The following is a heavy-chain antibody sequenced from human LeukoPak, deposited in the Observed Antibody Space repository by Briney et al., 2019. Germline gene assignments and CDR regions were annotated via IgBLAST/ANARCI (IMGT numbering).Heavy chain of an antibody. CDR3: AGDEFGDFQGFDY. CDR1: GASINSYY. Sequence: PSETLSLTCSVSGASINSYYWNWIRQSPGKGLEWLGNIHYRGTTNYNPSLKSRVTLSLDSSKSQFALKVTSVTAADTAVYYCAGDEFGDFQGFDYWGQGTRVTVSS. CDR2: IHYRGTT. J-gene: IGHJ4*02. D-gene: IGHD4-17*01. V-gene: IGHV4-59*13.